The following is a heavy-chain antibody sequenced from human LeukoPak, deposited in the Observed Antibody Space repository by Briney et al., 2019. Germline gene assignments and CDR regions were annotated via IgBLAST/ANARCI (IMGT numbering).Heavy chain of an antibody. CDR1: GYTFTSYA. Sequence: ASVKVSCKASGYTFTSYAINWVRQAPGLGLEWMGWINTYNGNTNYAQKLQGRVTMTTDTSTSTAYMELRSLRSEDTAVYYCAREMAAPYYYGMDVWGQGTTVTVSS. D-gene: IGHD5-24*01. CDR2: INTYNGNT. CDR3: AREMAAPYYYGMDV. J-gene: IGHJ6*02. V-gene: IGHV1-18*01.